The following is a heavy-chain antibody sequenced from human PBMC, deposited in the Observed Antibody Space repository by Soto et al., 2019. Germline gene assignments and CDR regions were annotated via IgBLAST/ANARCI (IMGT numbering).Heavy chain of an antibody. J-gene: IGHJ6*03. CDR1: GGSFSGYY. CDR2: INHSGST. D-gene: IGHD2-15*01. V-gene: IGHV4-34*01. Sequence: QVQLQQWGAGLLKPSETLSLTCAVYGGSFSGYYWSWISQPSGKGLEWCGEINHSGSTNYNPSLMSRVTMSVDTAKNQFSLKLSSVTVADTAVYYCERGGYCSGGSCNSFFYYYMDFWGKGTTVTVSS. CDR3: ERGGYCSGGSCNSFFYYYMDF.